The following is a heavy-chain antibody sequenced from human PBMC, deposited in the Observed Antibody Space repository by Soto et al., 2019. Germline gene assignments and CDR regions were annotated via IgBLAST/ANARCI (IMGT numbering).Heavy chain of an antibody. J-gene: IGHJ5*02. Sequence: SETLSLTCTVSGGSISSSSYYWGWIRQPPGKGLEWIGSIYYSGSTYYNPSLKSRVTISVDTSKNQFSLKLSSVTAADTAVYYCARHSNRPTDSRDNWFDPWGQGTLVTVSS. V-gene: IGHV4-39*01. CDR2: IYYSGST. CDR1: GGSISSSSYY. D-gene: IGHD6-13*01. CDR3: ARHSNRPTDSRDNWFDP.